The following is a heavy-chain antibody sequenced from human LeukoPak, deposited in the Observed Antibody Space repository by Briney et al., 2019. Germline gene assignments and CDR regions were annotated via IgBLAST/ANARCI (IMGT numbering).Heavy chain of an antibody. V-gene: IGHV3-21*01. CDR1: GFTFSSYS. J-gene: IGHJ4*02. Sequence: PGGSLRLSCAASGFTFSSYSMNWVRQAPGKGLEWVSSISSSSSYIYYADSVKGRFTISRDNAKNSLYLQMNSLRAEDTAVYYCAKDIQSRIVGATGFYDYWGQGTLVTVSS. D-gene: IGHD1-26*01. CDR2: ISSSSSYI. CDR3: AKDIQSRIVGATGFYDY.